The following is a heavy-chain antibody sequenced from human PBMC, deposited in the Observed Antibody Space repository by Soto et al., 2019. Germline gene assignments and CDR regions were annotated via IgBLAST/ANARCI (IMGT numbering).Heavy chain of an antibody. CDR3: ARRRGFPYYNGIDV. J-gene: IGHJ6*02. V-gene: IGHV4-30-2*01. CDR1: GGSISSGGYS. CDR2: ISHSGSS. Sequence: QLQLQEAGSGLVKPSQTLSLTCAVSGGSISSGGYSWSWIRQPPVKGLEWIGYISHSGSSYYNPSLKRRVTLSVDRSTNQLALKLSSVTAADTAVYYCARRRGFPYYNGIDVWGQGTTVTVSS. D-gene: IGHD5-12*01.